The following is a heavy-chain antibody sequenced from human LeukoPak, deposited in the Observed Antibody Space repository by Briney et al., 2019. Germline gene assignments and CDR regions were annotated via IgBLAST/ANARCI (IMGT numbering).Heavy chain of an antibody. D-gene: IGHD3-22*01. Sequence: GRSLRLSCAASGFTFSSYAMHWVRQAPGKGLEWVAVISYDGSNKYYADSVKGRFTISRDNSKNTLYLQMNSLRAEDTAVYYCARTGGREYYDSSGYYDYWGQGTLVTVSS. V-gene: IGHV3-30-3*01. J-gene: IGHJ4*02. CDR1: GFTFSSYA. CDR2: ISYDGSNK. CDR3: ARTGGREYYDSSGYYDY.